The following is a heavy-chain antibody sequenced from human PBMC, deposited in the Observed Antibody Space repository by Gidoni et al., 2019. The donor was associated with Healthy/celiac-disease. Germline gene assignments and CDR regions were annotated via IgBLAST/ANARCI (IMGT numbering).Heavy chain of an antibody. Sequence: QVQLQQWGAGLLKPSETLSLTCAVYGGSFSGYYWSWIRQPPGKGLEWIGENNHSGSTNYNPALKSRVTISGDTAKDQFSLELGSVAAADTAVYYCAGCLGIAARRRSYNWFDPWGQGTLVTVSP. CDR2: NNHSGST. D-gene: IGHD6-6*01. CDR3: AGCLGIAARRRSYNWFDP. J-gene: IGHJ5*02. CDR1: GGSFSGYY. V-gene: IGHV4-34*01.